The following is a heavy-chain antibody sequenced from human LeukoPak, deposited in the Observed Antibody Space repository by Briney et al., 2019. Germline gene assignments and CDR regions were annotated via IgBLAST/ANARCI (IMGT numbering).Heavy chain of an antibody. J-gene: IGHJ5*02. CDR3: GRGLDRYQPLQA. CDR2: IHLNGIT. CDR1: GDSITSYAW. V-gene: IGHV4-4*02. Sequence: SGTLSLTCSVSGDSITSYAWWSWVRQPPGKGLEWIGEIHLNGITNYNPSLKSRVTMSIDKSNNQFSLNLSSVTAADTAVYYCGRGLDRYQPLQAWGQGTLVTVSS. D-gene: IGHD2-2*01.